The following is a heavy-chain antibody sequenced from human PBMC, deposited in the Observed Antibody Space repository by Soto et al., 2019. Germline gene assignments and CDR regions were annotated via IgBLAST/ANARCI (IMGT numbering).Heavy chain of an antibody. CDR3: AHIYDSSGYSPY. CDR2: IYWDDDK. Sequence: QITLKESGPTLVKPTQTLTLTCTFSGFSLSTSGVGVGWISQPPGKALEWLALIYWDDDKRYSPSLKNRLTITKDTSKNQVVLTMTNMDPLDTATYYCAHIYDSSGYSPYWGQGTLVTVSS. CDR1: GFSLSTSGVG. V-gene: IGHV2-5*02. J-gene: IGHJ4*02. D-gene: IGHD3-22*01.